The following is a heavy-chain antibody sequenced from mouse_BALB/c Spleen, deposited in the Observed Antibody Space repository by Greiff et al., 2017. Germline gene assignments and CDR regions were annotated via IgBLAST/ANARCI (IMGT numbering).Heavy chain of an antibody. V-gene: IGHV3-1*02. Sequence: EVQLKESGPDLVKPSQSLSLTCTVTGYSINSGYSWHWIRQFPGNKLEWMGYIHYSGSTNYNPSLKSRISITRDTSKNQFFLQLNSVTTEDTATYYCARGPQTARATYAMDYWGQGTSVTVSS. J-gene: IGHJ4*01. CDR1: GYSINSGYS. CDR3: ARGPQTARATYAMDY. CDR2: IHYSGST. D-gene: IGHD3-2*01.